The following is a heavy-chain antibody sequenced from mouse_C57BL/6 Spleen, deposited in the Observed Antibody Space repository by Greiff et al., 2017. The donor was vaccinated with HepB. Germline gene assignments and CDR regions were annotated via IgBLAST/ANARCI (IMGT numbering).Heavy chain of an antibody. CDR3: AREGWDEAY. CDR2: ISYDGSN. CDR1: GYSITSGYY. Sequence: ESGPGLVKPSQSLSLTCSVPGYSITSGYYWNWIRQFPGNKLEWMGYISYDGSNNYNPSLKNRISITRDTSKNQFFLKLNSVTTEDTATYYCAREGWDEAYWGQGTLVTVSA. V-gene: IGHV3-6*01. D-gene: IGHD4-1*01. J-gene: IGHJ3*01.